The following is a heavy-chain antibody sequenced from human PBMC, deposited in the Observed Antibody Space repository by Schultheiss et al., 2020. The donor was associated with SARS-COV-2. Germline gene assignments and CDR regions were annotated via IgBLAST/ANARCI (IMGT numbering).Heavy chain of an antibody. Sequence: SQTLSLTCAVYGGSFSGYYWSWIRQPPGKGLEWIGEINHSGSTNYSPSLTSRVIVSVDTSKKQFSLRLRSVTAADTAVYYCARADCSSTTCYTRGGLNYYYGMDVWGQGTTVTVSS. V-gene: IGHV4-34*01. CDR1: GGSFSGYY. D-gene: IGHD2-2*02. J-gene: IGHJ6*02. CDR3: ARADCSSTTCYTRGGLNYYYGMDV. CDR2: INHSGST.